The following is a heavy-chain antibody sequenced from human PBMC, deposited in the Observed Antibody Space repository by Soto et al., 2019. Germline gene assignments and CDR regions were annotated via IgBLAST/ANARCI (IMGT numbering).Heavy chain of an antibody. CDR1: GFIINDFY. CDR2: ISRSANYT. CDR3: ARGGIAAAVDY. V-gene: IGHV3-11*06. Sequence: QVQLVETGGGLVKPGGSLRLSCAVSGFIINDFYMSWIRQAPGKGLEWVSYISRSANYTNYADSLRGRFTICRDSASNSLFLQMSSLSAEDTGVYFCARGGIAAAVDYWGHGTLVTVSS. J-gene: IGHJ4*01. D-gene: IGHD6-13*01.